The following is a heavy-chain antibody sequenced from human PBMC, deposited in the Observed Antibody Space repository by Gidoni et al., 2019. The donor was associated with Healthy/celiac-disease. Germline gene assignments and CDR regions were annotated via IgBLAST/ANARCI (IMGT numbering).Heavy chain of an antibody. CDR3: ASRGSSWDPIDY. V-gene: IGHV4-39*01. CDR2: IYYSGST. D-gene: IGHD6-13*01. J-gene: IGHJ4*02. Sequence: QLQLQESGPGLVKPPATLSLTCTVSACPISTSSYYWGWIRQPPGKGLEWLGSIYYSGSTYYNPSLKSRVTISVDTSKNQFSLKLSSVTAADTAVYYCASRGSSWDPIDYWGQGTLVTVSS. CDR1: ACPISTSSYY.